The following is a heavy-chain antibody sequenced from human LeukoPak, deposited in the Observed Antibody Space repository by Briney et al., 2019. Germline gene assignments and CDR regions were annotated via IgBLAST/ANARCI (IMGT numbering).Heavy chain of an antibody. J-gene: IGHJ4*02. Sequence: ASVKVSCKASGYTFTGYYIHWVRQAPGQGLEYMGRINPNSGGANCAQKFQDRVTMTRDTSISTAYMELSRLRSDDTAVYYCARDKGSSSASYYFDSWGQGTLVTVSS. V-gene: IGHV1-2*06. CDR1: GYTFTGYY. CDR2: INPNSGGA. CDR3: ARDKGSSSASYYFDS. D-gene: IGHD2-15*01.